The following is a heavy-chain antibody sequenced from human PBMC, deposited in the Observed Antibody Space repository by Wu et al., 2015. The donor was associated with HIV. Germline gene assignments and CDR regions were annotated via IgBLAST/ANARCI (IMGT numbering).Heavy chain of an antibody. J-gene: IGHJ4*02. CDR3: ARDSSSWLDY. Sequence: QVQLMQSGAEVKKPGASVKVSCKTSGYSFTGNYIHWVRQAPGQGLEWMGWINPNSGGSKSPRKFQGRVTMTRDTSVSTVYLELTRLRSDDTAVYYCARDSSSWLDYWGQGTLVTVSS. CDR1: GYSFTGNY. D-gene: IGHD6-13*01. CDR2: INPNSGGS. V-gene: IGHV1-2*02.